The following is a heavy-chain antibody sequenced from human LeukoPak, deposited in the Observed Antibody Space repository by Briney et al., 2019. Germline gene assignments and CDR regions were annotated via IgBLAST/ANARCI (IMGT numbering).Heavy chain of an antibody. CDR3: ARSWWNYYDSIDPQRDY. CDR1: GGSISRSSYY. D-gene: IGHD3-22*01. Sequence: PSETLSLTCIVSGGSISRSSYYWGWIRQPPGKGLEWIGSIYYSGRTYYNPSLKSRVTISVDTSKNQISLKLSSVTAADTAVYYCARSWWNYYDSIDPQRDYWGQGTLVTVSS. CDR2: IYYSGRT. J-gene: IGHJ4*02. V-gene: IGHV4-39*01.